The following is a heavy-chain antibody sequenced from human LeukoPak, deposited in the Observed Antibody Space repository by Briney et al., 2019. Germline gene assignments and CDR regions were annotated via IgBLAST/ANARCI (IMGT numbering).Heavy chain of an antibody. CDR3: ARDEGGDLDY. J-gene: IGHJ4*02. Sequence: GGSLRLSCAASGFTFSNAWMSWVRQAPGKGLEWVSSISSSSSYIYYADSVKGRFTISRDNAKNSLYLQMNSLRAEDTAMYYCARDEGGDLDYWGQGTLVTVSS. CDR2: ISSSSSYI. D-gene: IGHD3-16*01. V-gene: IGHV3-21*01. CDR1: GFTFSNAW.